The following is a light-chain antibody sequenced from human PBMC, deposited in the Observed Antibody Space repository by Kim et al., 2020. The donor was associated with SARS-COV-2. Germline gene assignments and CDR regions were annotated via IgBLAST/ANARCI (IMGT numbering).Light chain of an antibody. CDR1: KLGDKY. J-gene: IGLJ2*01. Sequence: VSPGQTASISCTGDKLGDKYACWYQQKPGQSPVLVIYEDTKRPSGIPERFSGSNSGNTATLTISGTQAVDEADYYCQAWDSSTVVFGGGTKVTVL. CDR3: QAWDSSTVV. V-gene: IGLV3-1*01. CDR2: EDT.